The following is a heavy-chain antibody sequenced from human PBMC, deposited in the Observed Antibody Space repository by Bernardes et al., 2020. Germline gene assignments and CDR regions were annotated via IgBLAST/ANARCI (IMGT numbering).Heavy chain of an antibody. J-gene: IGHJ3*02. CDR1: GFTFSDSV. V-gene: IGHV3-49*04. CDR3: TAPLGTIFGVVIADAFDT. D-gene: IGHD3-3*01. Sequence: GGSLRLSCTASGFTFSDSVMSWVRQAPGKGLEWVGFIRSKAHGGTTEYAASVKGRFTISRDDSKSIDYLQMNSLKTEDTAVYYCTAPLGTIFGVVIADAFDTWGQGNMVTGSS. CDR2: IRSKAHGGTT.